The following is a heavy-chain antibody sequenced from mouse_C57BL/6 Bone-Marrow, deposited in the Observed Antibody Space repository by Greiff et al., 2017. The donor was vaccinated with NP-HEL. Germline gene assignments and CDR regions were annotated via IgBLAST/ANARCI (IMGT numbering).Heavy chain of an antibody. J-gene: IGHJ4*01. D-gene: IGHD1-1*01. CDR2: ISNGGGST. Sequence: EVQLVESGGGLVQPGGSLKLSCAASGFTFSDYYMYWVRQTPEKRLEWVASISNGGGSTYYLDTVKGRFTISRDNAKNTLYLQMSRLKSEDTAMYYCARHYYGSSPYYAMDYWGQGTSVTVSS. CDR3: ARHYYGSSPYYAMDY. V-gene: IGHV5-12*01. CDR1: GFTFSDYY.